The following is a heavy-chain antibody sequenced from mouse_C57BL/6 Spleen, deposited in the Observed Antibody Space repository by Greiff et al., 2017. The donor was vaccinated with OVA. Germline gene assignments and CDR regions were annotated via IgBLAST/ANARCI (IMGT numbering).Heavy chain of an antibody. J-gene: IGHJ2*01. CDR1: GYTFTSYW. CDR2: IHPNSGST. D-gene: IGHD1-1*01. Sequence: QVQLQQPGAELVKPGASVKLSCTASGYTFTSYWMHWVKQRPGQGLEWIGMIHPNSGSTNYNEKFKSKATLTVDKSSSTAYMQLSSLTSEDSAVYYCAKLLRYYFDYWGQGTTLTVSS. CDR3: AKLLRYYFDY. V-gene: IGHV1-64*01.